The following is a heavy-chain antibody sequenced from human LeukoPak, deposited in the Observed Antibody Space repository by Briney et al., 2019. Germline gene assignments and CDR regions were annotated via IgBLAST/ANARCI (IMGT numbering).Heavy chain of an antibody. CDR1: GGSISSGGYY. CDR3: ARGTCYDSSGYCFDY. J-gene: IGHJ4*02. V-gene: IGHV4-30-2*01. D-gene: IGHD3-22*01. CDR2: INHSGST. Sequence: PSQTLSLTCTVSGGSISSGGYYWSWIRQPPGKGLEWIGEINHSGSTNYNPSLKSRVTISVDTSKNQFSLKLSSVTAADTAVYYCARGTCYDSSGYCFDYWGQGTLVTVSS.